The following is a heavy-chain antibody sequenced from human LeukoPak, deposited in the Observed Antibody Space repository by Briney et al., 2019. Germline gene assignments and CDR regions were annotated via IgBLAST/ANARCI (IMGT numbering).Heavy chain of an antibody. D-gene: IGHD2-21*02. J-gene: IGHJ3*02. CDR1: GFTFSDYY. V-gene: IGHV3-11*01. CDR2: ISSSGSTI. CDR3: ARDPTYCGGDCAHDPFDI. Sequence: GGSLRLSCAASGFTFSDYYMSWIRQAPGEGLEWVSYISSSGSTIYYADSVKGRFTISRDNAKNSLYLQMNTLRAEDTAVYYCARDPTYCGGDCAHDPFDIWGQGTMVTVSS.